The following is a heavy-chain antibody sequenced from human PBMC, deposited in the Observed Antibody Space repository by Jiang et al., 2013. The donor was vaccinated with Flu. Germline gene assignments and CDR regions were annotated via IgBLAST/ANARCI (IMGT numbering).Heavy chain of an antibody. V-gene: IGHV1-18*01. CDR1: DYTFNTYD. D-gene: IGHD3-22*01. Sequence: GAEVKKPGASVKVSCKASDYTFNTYDISWVRQAPGQGLEWMGWISGDNGKTHYAEKLQDRVTMTTDTSTGTAYMELRSLRFDDTAVYYCARDRWAYYDSYGYDSWGQGTLVTVSS. CDR2: ISGDNGKT. CDR3: ARDRWAYYDSYGYDS. J-gene: IGHJ4*02.